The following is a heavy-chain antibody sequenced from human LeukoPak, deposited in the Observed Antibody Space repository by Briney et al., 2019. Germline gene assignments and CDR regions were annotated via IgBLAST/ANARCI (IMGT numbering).Heavy chain of an antibody. Sequence: GGSLRLSCAASGFTFSSYWMSWVRQAPGKGLQWVANIKRDGSEKYYVDSVKGRFTISRDNAKNTLYLQMNSLRAEDTAVYYCARGLEWPKDSFDIWGLGTMVTVSS. CDR3: ARGLEWPKDSFDI. CDR2: IKRDGSEK. J-gene: IGHJ3*02. D-gene: IGHD3-3*01. CDR1: GFTFSSYW. V-gene: IGHV3-7*01.